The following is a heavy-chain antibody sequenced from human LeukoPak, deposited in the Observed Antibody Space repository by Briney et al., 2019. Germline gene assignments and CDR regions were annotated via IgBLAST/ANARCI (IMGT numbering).Heavy chain of an antibody. J-gene: IGHJ4*02. V-gene: IGHV3-30*04. CDR3: ATDVEAGYLDY. CDR1: GFTFSSYA. D-gene: IGHD5-24*01. Sequence: GGSLRLSCAASGFTFSSYAMHWVRQAPGKGLEWVAVISYDGSNKYYADSVKGRFTISGDNAKNSLYLQMNSLRAEDTAVYYCATDVEAGYLDYWGQGILVTVSS. CDR2: ISYDGSNK.